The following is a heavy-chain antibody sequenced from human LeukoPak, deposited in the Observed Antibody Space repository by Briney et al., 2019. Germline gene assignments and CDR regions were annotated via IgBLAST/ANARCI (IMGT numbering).Heavy chain of an antibody. CDR2: IWYDGSNK. D-gene: IGHD5-24*01. CDR3: ARDRRDGYNPSHYFDS. J-gene: IGHJ4*02. CDR1: GFTFSSYR. V-gene: IGHV3-33*01. Sequence: GGSLRLSCAASGFTFSSYRMHWVRQAPGKGLEWVAVIWYDGSNKYFADSVKGRFTISRDNSKNTLYLQMNSLRAEDTAVYYCARDRRDGYNPSHYFDSWGQGTLVTVSS.